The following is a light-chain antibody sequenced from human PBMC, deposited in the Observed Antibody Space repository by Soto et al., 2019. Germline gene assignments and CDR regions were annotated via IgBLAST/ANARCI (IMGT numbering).Light chain of an antibody. V-gene: IGKV3-20*01. J-gene: IGKJ2*01. CDR3: QQYGSSPTYT. CDR1: QSVSSSY. Sequence: EIVLTQSPGTLSLSPGERATLSCSASQSVSSSYLDWYQQKPGQAPRLLIYGASSRATGIPDRFSGSGSGTDFPLTISRLEPEDFAVYYCQQYGSSPTYTFGQGTKLEIK. CDR2: GAS.